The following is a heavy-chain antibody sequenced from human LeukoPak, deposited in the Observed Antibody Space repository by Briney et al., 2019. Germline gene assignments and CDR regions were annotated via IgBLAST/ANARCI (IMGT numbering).Heavy chain of an antibody. CDR3: AKVNYDQDQNWYFDL. CDR2: ISGSGGST. V-gene: IGHV3-23*01. D-gene: IGHD1-7*01. J-gene: IGHJ2*01. CDR1: GFTISSYA. Sequence: GGSLRLSCAASGFTISSYAMSWVRQAPGKGLEWVSAISGSGGSTYYADSVKGRFTISRDNSKNTLYLQMNSLRAEDTAVYYCAKVNYDQDQNWYFDLWGRGTLVTVSS.